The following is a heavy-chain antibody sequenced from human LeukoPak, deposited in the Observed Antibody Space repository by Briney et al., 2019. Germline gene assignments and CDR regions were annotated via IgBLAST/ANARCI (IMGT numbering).Heavy chain of an antibody. CDR2: ISSSGSTI. Sequence: GGSLRLSCAASGFTLSDYYMSWIRQAPGKGLEWVSYISSSGSTIYYADSVKGRFTISRDNAKNSPYLQMNSLRAEDTAVYYCARDPHYYGSGSYLDYWGQGTLVTVSS. D-gene: IGHD3-10*01. V-gene: IGHV3-11*01. J-gene: IGHJ4*02. CDR3: ARDPHYYGSGSYLDY. CDR1: GFTLSDYY.